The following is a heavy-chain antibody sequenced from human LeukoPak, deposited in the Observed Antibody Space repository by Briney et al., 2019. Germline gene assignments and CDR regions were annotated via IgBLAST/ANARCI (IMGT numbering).Heavy chain of an antibody. CDR3: ARDRGSCFYY. V-gene: IGHV1-18*01. CDR2: ISGDNGDT. CDR1: GYTLTTYG. Sequence: ASVKVSCKASGYTLTTYGITWVRQAPGQGLEWMGWISGDNGDTDYAQNLQGRVTMTTDTSMNTAYMELRSLTSDDTAVYYCARDRGSCFYYWGQGTLVTVSS. J-gene: IGHJ4*02. D-gene: IGHD2-15*01.